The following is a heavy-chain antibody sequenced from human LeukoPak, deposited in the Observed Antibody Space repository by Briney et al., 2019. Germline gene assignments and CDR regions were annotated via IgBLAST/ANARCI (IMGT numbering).Heavy chain of an antibody. D-gene: IGHD3-22*01. CDR2: IYNSGTT. V-gene: IGHV4-4*07. CDR3: ARSTRTYYYDNSGYYYFDN. J-gene: IGHJ4*02. CDR1: GGSISGFY. Sequence: SETLSLTCTVSGGSISGFYWNWIRQPAGEGLEWIGRIYNSGTTNYNPSLRSRVIMSLDTSKNQFSLKLSSVTAADTAVYYCARSTRTYYYDNSGYYYFDNWGQGNLVTVSS.